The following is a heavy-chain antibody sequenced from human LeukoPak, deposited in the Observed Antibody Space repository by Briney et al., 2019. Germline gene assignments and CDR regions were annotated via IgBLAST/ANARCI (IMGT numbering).Heavy chain of an antibody. D-gene: IGHD5-24*01. CDR2: ISSSGRAI. J-gene: IGHJ4*02. CDR3: ARKHGWLQFDY. V-gene: IGHV3-48*03. CDR1: GFTFSSYE. Sequence: GDSLPLPCSVSGFTFSSYEMIWVRQPPGKGLEWVSYISSSGRAIYYAASAKGHFTITRDNANNSLYLQITRLRAEDTAVYFCARKHGWLQFDYWGQGTLVTVSS.